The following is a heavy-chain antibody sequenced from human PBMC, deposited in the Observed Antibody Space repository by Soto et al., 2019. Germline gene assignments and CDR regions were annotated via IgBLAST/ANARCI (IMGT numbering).Heavy chain of an antibody. D-gene: IGHD6-19*01. CDR3: ARRGGSGWYNCFDP. CDR2: IHYSGST. V-gene: IGHV4-39*01. CDR1: GGSISSSSYY. Sequence: SDTLSLTCTVSGGSISSSSYYWGWIRQPPGKGLEWIGSIHYSGSTYYNPSLKSRVTISVDTSKNQFSLKLSSVTAADTAVYYCARRGGSGWYNCFDPWGQGTLVTVSS. J-gene: IGHJ5*02.